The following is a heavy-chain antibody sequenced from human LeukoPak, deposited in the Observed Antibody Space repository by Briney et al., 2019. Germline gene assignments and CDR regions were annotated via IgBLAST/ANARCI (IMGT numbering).Heavy chain of an antibody. D-gene: IGHD3-3*01. V-gene: IGHV3-48*03. Sequence: GGSLRLSCAPSVFTLSRYEIQGVRNAPGKGVEWVSYICSSGSTIYYADSVKGRFTISRDNAKNSLYLQMNSLRAEDTAVYYCARGDDFWSGYHDHYFDYWGQGTLVTVSS. CDR2: ICSSGSTI. CDR1: VFTLSRYE. J-gene: IGHJ4*02. CDR3: ARGDDFWSGYHDHYFDY.